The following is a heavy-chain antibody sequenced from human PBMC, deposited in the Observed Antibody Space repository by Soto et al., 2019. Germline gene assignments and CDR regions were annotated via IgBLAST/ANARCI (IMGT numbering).Heavy chain of an antibody. Sequence: ASETLSLTCAVYCGSFSGYYWSWIRQPPGKGLEWIGEINHSGSTNYNPSLKSRVTISVDTSKNQFSLKLSSVTAADTAVYYCARGRVTIFGVVIPGYFDYWGQGTLVTVSS. CDR1: CGSFSGYY. CDR3: ARGRVTIFGVVIPGYFDY. V-gene: IGHV4-34*01. CDR2: INHSGST. J-gene: IGHJ4*02. D-gene: IGHD3-3*01.